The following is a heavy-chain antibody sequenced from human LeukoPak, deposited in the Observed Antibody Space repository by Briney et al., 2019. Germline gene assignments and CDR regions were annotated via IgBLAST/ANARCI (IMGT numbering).Heavy chain of an antibody. V-gene: IGHV3-23*01. CDR3: ARDLDPYCSSTSCYSGFVP. Sequence: GGSPRLSCAASGFTFSGFAMSWVRRTPGKGLEWVSDISGTGDNTLYADSVKGRFTISRDNSKNTLYLQMNSLRAEDTAVYYCARDLDPYCSSTSCYSGFVPWGQGTLVTVSS. CDR2: ISGTGDNT. CDR1: GFTFSGFA. J-gene: IGHJ5*02. D-gene: IGHD2-2*02.